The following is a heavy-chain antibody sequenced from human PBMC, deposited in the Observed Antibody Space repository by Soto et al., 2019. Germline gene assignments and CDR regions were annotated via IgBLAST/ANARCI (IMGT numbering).Heavy chain of an antibody. CDR2: IWYDGSNK. V-gene: IGHV3-33*01. D-gene: IGHD3-22*01. Sequence: GGSLRLSCAASGFTFSSYGMHWVRQAPGKGLEWVAVIWYDGSNKYYADSVKGRFTISRDNSKNTLYLQMNSLRAEDTAVYYCAREGVDYYDRSGYTEAGNAFDIWGQGTMVTVSS. J-gene: IGHJ3*02. CDR1: GFTFSSYG. CDR3: AREGVDYYDRSGYTEAGNAFDI.